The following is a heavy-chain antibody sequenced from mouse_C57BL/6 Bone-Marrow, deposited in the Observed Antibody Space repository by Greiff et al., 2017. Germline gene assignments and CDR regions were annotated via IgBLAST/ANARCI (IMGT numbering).Heavy chain of an antibody. CDR3: AREGTNSAWFAY. V-gene: IGHV5-4*01. Sequence: EVQLVASGGGLVKPGGSLKLSCAASGFTFSSYAMSWVRQTPEKRLEWVATISDGGSYTYYPDNVKGRFTISRDNAKNNLYLQMSHLKSEDTAMYYCAREGTNSAWFAYWGQGTLVTVSA. CDR1: GFTFSSYA. J-gene: IGHJ3*01. D-gene: IGHD4-1*01. CDR2: ISDGGSYT.